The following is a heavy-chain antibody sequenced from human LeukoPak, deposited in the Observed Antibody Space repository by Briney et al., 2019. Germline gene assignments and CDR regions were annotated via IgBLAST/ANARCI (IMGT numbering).Heavy chain of an antibody. D-gene: IGHD4-17*01. V-gene: IGHV3-23*01. Sequence: GGSLRLSCAASGFIFSNYAMSWVRQAPGKGLEWVSTISGSGGSTYYADSVKGRFTISRDNSKSTLYLQMNSLRAEDTAVYYCAKEPYGDCWVVLGYWGQGTLVTVSS. CDR1: GFIFSNYA. J-gene: IGHJ4*02. CDR3: AKEPYGDCWVVLGY. CDR2: ISGSGGST.